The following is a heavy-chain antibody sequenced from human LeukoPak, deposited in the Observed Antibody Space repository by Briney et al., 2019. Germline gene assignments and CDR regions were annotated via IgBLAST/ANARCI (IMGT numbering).Heavy chain of an antibody. Sequence: GVSLRLSCVASGFSFSSYDIHWVRQAAGKGLERVSGIGTGGDTYYPGSVKGRFTISRENAKNSVYLQMDSLRAGDTAVYYCARDGHSGSSNYFDFWGQGTLVTVSS. CDR2: IGTGGDT. J-gene: IGHJ4*02. D-gene: IGHD1-26*01. CDR3: ARDGHSGSSNYFDF. V-gene: IGHV3-13*01. CDR1: GFSFSSYD.